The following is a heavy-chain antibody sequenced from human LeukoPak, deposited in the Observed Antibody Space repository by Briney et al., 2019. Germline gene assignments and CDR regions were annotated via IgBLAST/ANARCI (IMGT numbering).Heavy chain of an antibody. CDR2: ISSSSSYI. CDR1: GYTFSSYS. V-gene: IGHV3-21*01. CDR3: ARVGCSGGSCYSRGDYYYGMDV. D-gene: IGHD2-15*01. Sequence: PGGSLRLSCAASGYTFSSYSMNWVRQAPGKGLEWVSSISSSSSYIYYADSVKGRFTISRDNAKNSLYLQMNSLRAEDTAVYFCARVGCSGGSCYSRGDYYYGMDVWGQGTTVTVSS. J-gene: IGHJ6*02.